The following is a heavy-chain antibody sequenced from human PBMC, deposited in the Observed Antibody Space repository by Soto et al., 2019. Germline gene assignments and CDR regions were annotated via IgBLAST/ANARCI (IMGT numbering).Heavy chain of an antibody. Sequence: QVQLVESGGGVVQPGRYLRLSCAASGFTFSSYGMHWVRQAPGKGLEWVAVISYDGSNKYYADSVKGRFTISRDNSKNTLYLQMNSLRAEDTAVYYCAKDRGSGWYGSDYWGQGTLVTVAS. J-gene: IGHJ4*02. D-gene: IGHD6-19*01. CDR3: AKDRGSGWYGSDY. CDR2: ISYDGSNK. CDR1: GFTFSSYG. V-gene: IGHV3-30*18.